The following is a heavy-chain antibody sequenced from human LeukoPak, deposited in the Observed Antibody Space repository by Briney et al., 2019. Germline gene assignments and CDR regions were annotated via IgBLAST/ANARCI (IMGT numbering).Heavy chain of an antibody. CDR3: ARHFDHPTAYFDS. V-gene: IGHV4-39*01. CDR1: GGSISSGDYY. CDR2: IYSGGMT. Sequence: SETLSLTCTVTGGSISSGDYYWSWLRQPPGKGLGWIASIYSGGMTFYNPVLKSRLTISADTFRNHFSLRLTSVTAADTALYFCARHFDHPTAYFDSWGQGSLVSVSS. J-gene: IGHJ4*02. D-gene: IGHD1-14*01.